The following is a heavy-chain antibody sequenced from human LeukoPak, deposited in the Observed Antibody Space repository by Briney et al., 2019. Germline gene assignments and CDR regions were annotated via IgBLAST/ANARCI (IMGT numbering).Heavy chain of an antibody. J-gene: IGHJ4*02. CDR1: GFTFSSYA. V-gene: IGHV3-23*01. D-gene: IGHD2-21*02. CDR2: ISGSGGST. CDR3: ANLNVVVTATPFDY. Sequence: GGSLRLSCAASGFTFSSYAMSWVRQAPGKGLEWVSAISGSGGSTYYADSVKGRFTISRDNSKNTLYLQMNSLGAEDTAVYYCANLNVVVTATPFDYWGQGTLVTVSS.